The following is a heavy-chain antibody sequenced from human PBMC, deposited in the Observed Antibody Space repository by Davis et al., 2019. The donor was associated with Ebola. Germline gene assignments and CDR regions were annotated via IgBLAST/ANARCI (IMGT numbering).Heavy chain of an antibody. J-gene: IGHJ4*02. CDR3: TTDEGGSRY. CDR2: IKRDGDEGTR. D-gene: IGHD1-26*01. V-gene: IGHV3-15*07. CDR1: GFPFSNAW. Sequence: GESLKISCAASGFPFSNAWMNWVRLAPGKGLEWVARIKRDGDEGTRGYAAPVRGRFIISRDDGGNTLYLYMNSLKTDDTAIYYYTTDEGGSRYWGQGSPVTVSS.